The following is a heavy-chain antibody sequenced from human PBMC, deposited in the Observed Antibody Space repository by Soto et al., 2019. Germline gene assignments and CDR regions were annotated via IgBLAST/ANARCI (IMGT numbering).Heavy chain of an antibody. J-gene: IGHJ6*02. V-gene: IGHV3-7*01. CDR2: IKQDGSEK. CDR3: ARVKGMSGSNYDFWSGLLDYYGMDV. Sequence: GGSLRLSCAASGFTFSSYWMSWVRQAPGKGLEWVANIKQDGSEKYYVDSVKGRFTISRDNAKNSLYLQMNSLRAEDTAVYYCARVKGMSGSNYDFWSGLLDYYGMDVWGQGTTVTVSS. CDR1: GFTFSSYW. D-gene: IGHD3-3*01.